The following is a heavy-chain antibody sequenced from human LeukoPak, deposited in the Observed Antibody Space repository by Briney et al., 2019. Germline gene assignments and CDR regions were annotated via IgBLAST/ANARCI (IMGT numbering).Heavy chain of an antibody. J-gene: IGHJ4*02. D-gene: IGHD2/OR15-2a*01. V-gene: IGHV4-30-4*01. CDR1: GASIGSGDSISSADYY. CDR2: VYYSGRA. Sequence: PSHTLSLTCTVSGASIGSGDSISSADYYWSCSRQPPGRALEWIGYVYYSGRAYYNPSLKSRLTISLDSSTNQLSLRLTSVTAADTAVYYCARDFPPDDHWGQGTLVTVSS. CDR3: ARDFPPDDH.